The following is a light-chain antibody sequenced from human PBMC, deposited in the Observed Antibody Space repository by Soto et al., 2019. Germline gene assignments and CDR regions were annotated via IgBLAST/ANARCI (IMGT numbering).Light chain of an antibody. V-gene: IGLV2-8*01. Sequence: QSALTEPPSASGSPGQSVTISCTGTSRDVGGYNYVSWYQQHPGKAPKLIIYQVTQRPSGVPDSFSASKSGNTASLTVSGLQADDEADDYCSSYAGKTVYVFGTGTKLTVL. CDR1: SRDVGGYNY. CDR3: SSYAGKTVYV. J-gene: IGLJ1*01. CDR2: QVT.